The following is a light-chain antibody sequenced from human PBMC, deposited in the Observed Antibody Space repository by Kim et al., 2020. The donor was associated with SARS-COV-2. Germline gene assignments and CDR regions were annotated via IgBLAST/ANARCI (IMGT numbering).Light chain of an antibody. CDR1: SSDVGSYNF. CDR3: CSYAGSSTFYV. V-gene: IGLV2-23*02. J-gene: IGLJ1*01. CDR2: EVS. Sequence: SIPVACNGTSSDVGSYNFVSWYQQHPGKAPNLLIYEVSKRPSGVSNRFSGSKSGNTASLTISGLQAEDEADYYCCSYAGSSTFYVFGTGTKVTVL.